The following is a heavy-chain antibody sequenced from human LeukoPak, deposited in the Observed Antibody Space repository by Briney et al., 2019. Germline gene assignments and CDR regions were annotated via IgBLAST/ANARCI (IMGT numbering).Heavy chain of an antibody. Sequence: ASVKVSCKASGGTFSSYAISWVRQAPGQGLEWTGRIIPILGIANYAQKFQGRVTITADKSTSTTYMELSSLRSEDTAVYYCATSSYGSGSYYTFTAFDIWGQGTMVTVSS. D-gene: IGHD3-10*01. CDR1: GGTFSSYA. CDR2: IIPILGIA. V-gene: IGHV1-69*10. CDR3: ATSSYGSGSYYTFTAFDI. J-gene: IGHJ3*02.